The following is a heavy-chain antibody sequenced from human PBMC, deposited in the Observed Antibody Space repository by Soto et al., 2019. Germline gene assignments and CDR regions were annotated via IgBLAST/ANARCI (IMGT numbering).Heavy chain of an antibody. V-gene: IGHV1-69*01. CDR2: IIPIFDIT. J-gene: IGHJ6*02. CDR3: ARPDEGVYSSNHHYYSALDV. D-gene: IGHD3-10*01. CDR1: GGTFRSYS. Sequence: QVQLVQSGAEVKKPGSSVKVSCKASGGTFRSYSISWVRQSPGPGLEWMGGIIPIFDITNYAQKFQGRVTITSDESTITAYMELSSLGSDYTAVYYCARPDEGVYSSNHHYYSALDVWGRVTTVTV.